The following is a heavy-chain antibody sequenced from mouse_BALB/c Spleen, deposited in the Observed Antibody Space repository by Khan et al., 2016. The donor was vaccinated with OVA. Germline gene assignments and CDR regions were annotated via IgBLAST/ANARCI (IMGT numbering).Heavy chain of an antibody. Sequence: VELVESGAELVRPGASVKLSCKTSGYIFTSYWIHWIQQRSGQGLEWIAKIYPGTDNTYYNEKLKDKATLTADKSSSTAYMQLSSRKSEDSAVYFCAREEALYYFDYWGKGTTLTVSS. CDR3: AREEALYYFDY. D-gene: IGHD3-2*02. V-gene: IGHV1S132*01. CDR2: IYPGTDNT. CDR1: GYIFTSYW. J-gene: IGHJ2*01.